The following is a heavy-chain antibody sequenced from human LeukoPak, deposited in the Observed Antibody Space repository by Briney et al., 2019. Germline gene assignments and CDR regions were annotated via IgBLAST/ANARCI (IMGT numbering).Heavy chain of an antibody. J-gene: IGHJ4*02. CDR2: ISGGGAIT. CDR1: AFTFSTYG. CDR3: AKVAYNWINYGPLDY. V-gene: IGHV3-23*01. Sequence: GGSLRLSCAASAFTFSTYGLSWVRQAPGKGLEWVSAISGGGAITYYADSVKGRFTVSRDNAKNTLYLQMNSLRAEDTAVYYCAKVAYNWINYGPLDYWGQGTLVTVSS. D-gene: IGHD1/OR15-1a*01.